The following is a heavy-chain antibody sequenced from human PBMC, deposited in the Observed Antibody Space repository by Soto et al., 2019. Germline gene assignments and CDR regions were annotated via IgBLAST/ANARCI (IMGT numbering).Heavy chain of an antibody. CDR3: GRVAPRLGGVVDY. J-gene: IGHJ4*02. Sequence: QVQLVESGGGVVQPGRSLRLSCAASGFTFSSCGLHWVRQAPGKGLEWVAVIWSDGNNKYYADSVRGRFTISRDNSKNTLYLQMNSLSAEDTAVYYCGRVAPRLGGVVDYWGQGTLVTVSS. CDR2: IWSDGNNK. D-gene: IGHD6-6*01. CDR1: GFTFSSCG. V-gene: IGHV3-33*01.